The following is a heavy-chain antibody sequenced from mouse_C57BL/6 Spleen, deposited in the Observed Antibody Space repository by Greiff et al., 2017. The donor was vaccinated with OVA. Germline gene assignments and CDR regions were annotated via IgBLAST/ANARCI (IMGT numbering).Heavy chain of an antibody. D-gene: IGHD2-1*01. J-gene: IGHJ1*03. V-gene: IGHV1-9*01. CDR1: GYTFTGYW. CDR3: ARRAVYYGNYYWYFDV. Sequence: LQQSGAELMKPGASVKLSCKATGYTFTGYWIEWVKQRPGHGLEWIGEILPGSGSTNYNEKFKGKATFTADTSSNTAYMQLSSLTTEDSAIYYCARRAVYYGNYYWYFDVWGTGTTVTVSS. CDR2: ILPGSGST.